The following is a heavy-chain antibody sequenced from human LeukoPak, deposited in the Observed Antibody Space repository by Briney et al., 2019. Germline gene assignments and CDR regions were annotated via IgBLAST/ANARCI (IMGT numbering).Heavy chain of an antibody. J-gene: IGHJ6*03. CDR2: INPSGGST. CDR1: GYTFTIYY. CDR3: ARRNGAYCGGDCYPHYYYYYMDV. V-gene: IGHV1-46*01. Sequence: ASVKVSCKASGYTFTIYYMHWVRQAPGQGLEWMGIINPSGGSTSYAQKFQGRVTMTRDTSTSTVYMELSSLRSEDTAVYYCARRNGAYCGGDCYPHYYYYYMDVWGKGTTVTISS. D-gene: IGHD2-21*02.